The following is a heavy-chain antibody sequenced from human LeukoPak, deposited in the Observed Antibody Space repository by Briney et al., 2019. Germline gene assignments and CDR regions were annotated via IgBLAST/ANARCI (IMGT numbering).Heavy chain of an antibody. CDR1: GFTFSLHR. D-gene: IGHD2-2*01. J-gene: IGHJ4*02. CDR3: GRDQVRTMPIDY. CDR2: IETDGTRT. Sequence: GGSLRLSCAASGFTFSLHRIHWVRQVPGKGLVWISWIETDGTRTGYVGSVRGRFTVSRDNAKSTVYLEMNSLRAEDTAVYYCGRDQVRTMPIDYWGQGTLVTVSS. V-gene: IGHV3-74*01.